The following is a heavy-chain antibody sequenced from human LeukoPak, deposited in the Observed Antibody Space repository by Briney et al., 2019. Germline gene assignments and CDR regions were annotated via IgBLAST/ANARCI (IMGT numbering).Heavy chain of an antibody. D-gene: IGHD2-8*01. CDR1: GYTFTSYG. Sequence: ASVKVSCKASGYTFTSYGISWVRQAPGQGLEWMGWISAYNGNTNYAQKLQGRVTMTTDTSTSTAYMELRSLRSDDTAVYYCARDLPYCTNGVCHIDRYYYYGMDVWGQGTTVTVSS. J-gene: IGHJ6*02. V-gene: IGHV1-18*01. CDR3: ARDLPYCTNGVCHIDRYYYYGMDV. CDR2: ISAYNGNT.